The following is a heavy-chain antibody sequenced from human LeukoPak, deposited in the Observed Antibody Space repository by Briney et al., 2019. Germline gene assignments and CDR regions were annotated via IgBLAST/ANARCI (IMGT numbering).Heavy chain of an antibody. CDR3: ARTTEGYAGGPGYSYYYYMDV. Sequence: PSETLSLTCAVYGGSFSGYYWSWVRQPPGKGLEWIGYIHYSGRTHYNPSLKSRVTISVDTSKNQVSLKLRSVTAADTAVYYCARTTEGYAGGPGYSYYYYMDVWGKGTTVTISS. D-gene: IGHD5-12*01. J-gene: IGHJ6*03. V-gene: IGHV4-59*01. CDR1: GGSFSGYY. CDR2: IHYSGRT.